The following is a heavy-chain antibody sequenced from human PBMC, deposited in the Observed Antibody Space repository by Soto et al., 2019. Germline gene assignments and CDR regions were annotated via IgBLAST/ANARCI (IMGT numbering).Heavy chain of an antibody. D-gene: IGHD6-13*01. V-gene: IGHV3-23*01. J-gene: IGHJ6*02. CDR1: GFTFSSYA. Sequence: EVQLLESGGGLVQPGGSLRLSCAASGFTFSSYAMSWVRQAPGKGLEWVSVISGSGDSTYYADSVRGRFTISRDNSKNTLYLQRNSLRAEDTAVYYCAKDRDGVAAGPTKFYGMDVWGQGTTVTVSS. CDR2: ISGSGDST. CDR3: AKDRDGVAAGPTKFYGMDV.